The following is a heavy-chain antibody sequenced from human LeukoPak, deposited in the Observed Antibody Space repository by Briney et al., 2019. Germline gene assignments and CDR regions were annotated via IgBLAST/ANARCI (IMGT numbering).Heavy chain of an antibody. D-gene: IGHD7-27*01. CDR1: GYTVSNNY. CDR2: IYRSGNT. V-gene: IGHV3-53*01. J-gene: IGHJ4*02. CDR3: GTGGWPQNY. Sequence: GGSLRLSCAVSGYTVSNNYMTWARQVPGKGLELVSLIYRSGNTYYADSVKGRFTISKDNSRDILYLQMNSLRAEDTAVYYSGTGGWPQNYWGQGTLVTVSS.